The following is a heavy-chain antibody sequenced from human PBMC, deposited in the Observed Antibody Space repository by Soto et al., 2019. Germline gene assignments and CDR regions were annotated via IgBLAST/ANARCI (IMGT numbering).Heavy chain of an antibody. CDR3: VKANDQQLVEGGPFDM. CDR2: INWSGGSS. J-gene: IGHJ3*02. CDR1: GFTFDDFA. D-gene: IGHD6-13*01. Sequence: EAQLVESGGGLVQPGRSLRLSFAASGFTFDDFAMHWVRQAPGKGLEWVSGINWSGGSSGYSDSVKGRFTISRDNAKKSLSLQMNSLRVEDTALFYCVKANDQQLVEGGPFDMWGQGTMVTVSS. V-gene: IGHV3-9*01.